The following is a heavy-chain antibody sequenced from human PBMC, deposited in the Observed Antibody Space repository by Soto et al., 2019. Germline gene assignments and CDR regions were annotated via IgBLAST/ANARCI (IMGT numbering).Heavy chain of an antibody. CDR2: INHSGST. V-gene: IGHV4-34*01. Sequence: SETLSLTCAVYGGSFSGYYWSWIRQPPGKGLEWIGEINHSGSTNYNPSLKSRVTISVDTSKNQFSLKLSSVTAADTAFYYCARSRYYYDSSGYPGAFDIWGQGTMVTVSS. D-gene: IGHD3-22*01. J-gene: IGHJ3*02. CDR1: GGSFSGYY. CDR3: ARSRYYYDSSGYPGAFDI.